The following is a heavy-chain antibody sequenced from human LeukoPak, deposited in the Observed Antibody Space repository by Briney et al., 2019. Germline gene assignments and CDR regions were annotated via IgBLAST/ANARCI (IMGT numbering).Heavy chain of an antibody. Sequence: ASVKVSCKASGYTFTSYGISWVRQAPGQGLEWMGWISAYNGNTNYAQKFQGRVTMTTDTSTSTAYMELSSLRSEDTAVYYCARDYGVYNAFDIWGQGTMVTVSS. J-gene: IGHJ3*02. CDR1: GYTFTSYG. V-gene: IGHV1-18*01. CDR3: ARDYGVYNAFDI. D-gene: IGHD4-17*01. CDR2: ISAYNGNT.